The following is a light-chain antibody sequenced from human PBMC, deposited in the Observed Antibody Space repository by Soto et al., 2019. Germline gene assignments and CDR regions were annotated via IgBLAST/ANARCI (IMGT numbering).Light chain of an antibody. Sequence: QSALTQPASVSGSPGQSITISCTGTNSDIGGYNYVSWYQQHPGKVPKLIIYDVSNRPSGVSNRFSGSKSGYTASLTISGLQAEDEADYYCSSYTSSSTPYVFGTGTKVTVL. CDR1: NSDIGGYNY. V-gene: IGLV2-14*01. CDR3: SSYTSSSTPYV. CDR2: DVS. J-gene: IGLJ1*01.